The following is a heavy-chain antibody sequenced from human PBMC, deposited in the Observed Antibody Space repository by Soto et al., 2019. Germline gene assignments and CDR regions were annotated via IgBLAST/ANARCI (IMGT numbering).Heavy chain of an antibody. D-gene: IGHD6-13*01. CDR3: ARGYSSSWYVNYYYGMDV. V-gene: IGHV3-11*05. Sequence: QVQLVESGGGLVKPGGSLRLSCAASGFTFSDYYMSWIRQAPGKGLQWVSYISRSSSYTNYADSVKGRLTISRDNANNSPYPQMNSLRAEDTDVYYCARGYSSSWYVNYYYGMDVWGQGTTVTVSS. J-gene: IGHJ6*02. CDR1: GFTFSDYY. CDR2: ISRSSSYT.